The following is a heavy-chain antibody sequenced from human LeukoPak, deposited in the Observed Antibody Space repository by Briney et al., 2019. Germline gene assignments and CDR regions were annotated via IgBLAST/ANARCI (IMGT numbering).Heavy chain of an antibody. J-gene: IGHJ4*02. CDR1: GGSISYGDYY. V-gene: IGHV4-39*01. Sequence: PSETLSLTCSVSGGSISYGDYYWDWIRQPPGKGLEWIGAIYYTGSTYYNPSLKGRVTISGDTSKNHFSLNLSSVTAADTAIYYLARQNKPARPNLYNWGQGTLVTVSS. D-gene: IGHD1-14*01. CDR2: IYYTGST. CDR3: ARQNKPARPNLYN.